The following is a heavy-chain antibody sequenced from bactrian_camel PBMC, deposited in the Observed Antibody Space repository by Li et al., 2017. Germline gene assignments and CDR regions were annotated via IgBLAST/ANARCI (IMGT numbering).Heavy chain of an antibody. V-gene: IGHV3S40*01. CDR1: GFTFSKYD. D-gene: IGHD5*01. J-gene: IGHJ4*01. Sequence: VQLVESGGGLVQPGGSLRLSCKGSGFTFSKYDLNWARHVPGKGLEWVSMINVDSGRTSYVDSAKGRFTISRDNAKNTLYLQMNSLTTEDTGVYYCVRGGTWGAGYGQGTQVTVS. CDR2: INVDSGRT.